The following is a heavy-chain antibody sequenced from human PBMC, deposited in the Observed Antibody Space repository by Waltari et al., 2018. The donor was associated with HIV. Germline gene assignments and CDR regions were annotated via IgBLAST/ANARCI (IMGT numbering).Heavy chain of an antibody. Sequence: GTGLLKPSETLSLTCAVQGGSSSNYFWSWIRQPPGKGLELIAEINHSGRTNYNPSLKSLLTISVDTSKTQFSVKLTSVTAADTAVYFCARGHYGPTGREDYCGQGTLVTVAS. CDR1: GGSSSNYF. CDR2: INHSGRT. CDR3: ARGHYGPTGREDY. V-gene: IGHV4-34*01. J-gene: IGHJ4*02. D-gene: IGHD3-10*01.